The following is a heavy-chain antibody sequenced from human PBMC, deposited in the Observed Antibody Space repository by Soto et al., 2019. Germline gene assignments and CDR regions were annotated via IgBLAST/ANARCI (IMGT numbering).Heavy chain of an antibody. CDR3: ARLVVVVVAASNWFDP. Sequence: CWIRQPPGKGLEWIGSIYYSGSTYYNPSLKSRVTISVDTSKNQFSLKLSSVTAADTAVHYCARLVVVVVAASNWFDPWGQGTLVTVSS. CDR2: IYYSGST. D-gene: IGHD2-15*01. J-gene: IGHJ5*02. V-gene: IGHV4-39*01.